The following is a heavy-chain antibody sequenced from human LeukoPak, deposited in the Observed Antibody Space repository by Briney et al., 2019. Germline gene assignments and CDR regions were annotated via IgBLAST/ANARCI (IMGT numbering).Heavy chain of an antibody. Sequence: SQTLSLTCAISGDSVSSNSAAWNWIRQSPSRGLEWLGRTYYRSKWYNDYAVSVKSRITINPDTSKNQFSLKLSSVTAADTAVYYCVRGGYSYGYGLGLLDYWGQGSLVTVSS. CDR1: GDSVSSNSAA. V-gene: IGHV6-1*01. J-gene: IGHJ4*02. CDR3: VRGGYSYGYGLGLLDY. CDR2: TYYRSKWYN. D-gene: IGHD5-18*01.